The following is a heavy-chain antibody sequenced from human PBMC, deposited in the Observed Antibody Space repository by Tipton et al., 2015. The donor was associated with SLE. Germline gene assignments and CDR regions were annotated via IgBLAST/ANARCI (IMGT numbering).Heavy chain of an antibody. V-gene: IGHV4-34*01. D-gene: IGHD2-15*01. J-gene: IGHJ5*02. Sequence: TLSLTCAVYGGSISSSSSYYWAWIRQPPGKGVEWIGEINHRGSTNYNPSLKSRVTISKDTSKDQLSLRLTSVTAADTAVYYCARGLSAIHSSAAWFDPWGQGTLVTVSS. CDR2: INHRGST. CDR1: GGSISSSSSYY. CDR3: ARGLSAIHSSAAWFDP.